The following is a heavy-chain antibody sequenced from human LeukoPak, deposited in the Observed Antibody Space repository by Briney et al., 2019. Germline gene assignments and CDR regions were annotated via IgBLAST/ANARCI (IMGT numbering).Heavy chain of an antibody. CDR2: ISGSCGST. J-gene: IGHJ4*02. D-gene: IGHD4-17*01. CDR3: AKDHFYGDYSRNCFDY. Sequence: GGSLRLSCAASGFTFSSYAMSWVRQAPGKGLEWVSAISGSCGSTYYADSVKGRFTISRDNSKNTLYLQMNSLRAEDTAVYYCAKDHFYGDYSRNCFDYWGQGTLVAVSS. V-gene: IGHV3-23*01. CDR1: GFTFSSYA.